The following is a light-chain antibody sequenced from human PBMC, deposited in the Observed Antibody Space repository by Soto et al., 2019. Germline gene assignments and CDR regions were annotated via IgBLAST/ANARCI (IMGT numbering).Light chain of an antibody. J-gene: IGKJ1*01. V-gene: IGKV3-20*01. Sequence: EIVLTQSPGTLSLSPGERATLPCRASQSVSSSYLAWYQQKPGQAPRLLIYGASSRATGIPDRFSGSGSGTDFTLTISRLEPEDIAVYYCQQYGGSPWTFGQGTKVDIK. CDR2: GAS. CDR1: QSVSSSY. CDR3: QQYGGSPWT.